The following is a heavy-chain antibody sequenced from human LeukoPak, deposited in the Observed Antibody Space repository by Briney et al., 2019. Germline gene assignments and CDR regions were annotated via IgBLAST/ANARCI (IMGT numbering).Heavy chain of an antibody. CDR3: ARGEWELLRVLDY. V-gene: IGHV1-46*01. J-gene: IGHJ4*02. CDR2: INPSGRIT. Sequence: GASVKLSCKTSAYTLTNYYMHWVRQAPGQGLEWMGIINPSGRITSYAQKFQGRVTMTRDTSISTAYMELSRLRSDDTAVYYCARGEWELLRVLDYWGQGTLVTVSS. CDR1: AYTLTNYY. D-gene: IGHD1-26*01.